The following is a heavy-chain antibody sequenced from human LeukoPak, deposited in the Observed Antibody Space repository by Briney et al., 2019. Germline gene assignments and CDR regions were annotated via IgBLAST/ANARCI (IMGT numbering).Heavy chain of an antibody. D-gene: IGHD4-23*01. CDR3: ASPYDSSTVEDDYYYGMDV. J-gene: IGHJ6*02. CDR2: IIPIFGTA. V-gene: IGHV1-69*13. CDR1: GYTFTSYG. Sequence: SVKFSCKASGYTFTSYGISWVRQAPGQGLEWMGGIIPIFGTANYAQKFQGRVTITADESTSTAYMELSSLRSEDTAVYYCASPYDSSTVEDDYYYGMDVWGQGTTVTVSS.